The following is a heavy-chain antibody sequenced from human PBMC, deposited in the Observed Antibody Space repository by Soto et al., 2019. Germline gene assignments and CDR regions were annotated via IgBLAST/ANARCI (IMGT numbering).Heavy chain of an antibody. Sequence: QVQLVESGGGVVQPGRSLRLSCAASGFTFSSYGMHWVRQAPGKGLEWVAVISYDGSNKYYADSVKGRFTISRDNSKNTLYLQMNSLRAEDTAVYYCAKESTGDWFDPWGQGTLVTVS. CDR2: ISYDGSNK. V-gene: IGHV3-30*18. CDR1: GFTFSSYG. J-gene: IGHJ5*02. CDR3: AKESTGDWFDP. D-gene: IGHD2-2*01.